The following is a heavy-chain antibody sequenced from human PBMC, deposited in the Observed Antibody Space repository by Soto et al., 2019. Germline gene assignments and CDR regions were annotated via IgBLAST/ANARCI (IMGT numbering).Heavy chain of an antibody. D-gene: IGHD3-10*01. J-gene: IGHJ4*02. Sequence: SETLSLTCTVSGGSISSGDYYWSWIRQPPGKGLEWIGYIYYSGSTYYNPSLKSRVTISVDTSKNQFSLKLSSVTAADTAVYYCARDYGSGSFAYYFDYWGQGTLVTVSS. V-gene: IGHV4-30-4*01. CDR3: ARDYGSGSFAYYFDY. CDR1: GGSISSGDYY. CDR2: IYYSGST.